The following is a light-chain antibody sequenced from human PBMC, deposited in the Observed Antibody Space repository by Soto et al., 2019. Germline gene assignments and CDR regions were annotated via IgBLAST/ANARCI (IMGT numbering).Light chain of an antibody. V-gene: IGKV1-5*03. CDR3: QQYNDNWT. CDR1: QSISSW. CDR2: KAS. Sequence: DIQMTQSPSTLSASVGDRVTITCRASQSISSWLAWYQQKPGTAPKLLIYKASTLESGVPSRFSGSGSGTEFTLTISRLQPDDSATYYCQQYNDNWTFGQVTKVEIK. J-gene: IGKJ1*01.